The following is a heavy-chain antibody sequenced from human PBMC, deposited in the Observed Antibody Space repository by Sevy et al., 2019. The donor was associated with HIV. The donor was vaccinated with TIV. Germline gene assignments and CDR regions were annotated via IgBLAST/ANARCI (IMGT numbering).Heavy chain of an antibody. Sequence: GGSLRLSCAASGFTFSSYSMNWVRQAPGKGLEWVSYISSSSSTIYYADSVKGRFTISRDNAKNSLYLQMNSLRDEDTAVYYCARDGGRDYYDSSGYRDYWGQGTLVTVSS. D-gene: IGHD3-22*01. J-gene: IGHJ4*02. CDR3: ARDGGRDYYDSSGYRDY. V-gene: IGHV3-48*02. CDR2: ISSSSSTI. CDR1: GFTFSSYS.